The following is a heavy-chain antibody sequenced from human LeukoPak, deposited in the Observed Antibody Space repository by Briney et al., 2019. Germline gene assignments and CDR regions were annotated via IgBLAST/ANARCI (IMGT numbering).Heavy chain of an antibody. J-gene: IGHJ6*02. Sequence: GESLKISCKGSGYSFTSYWIGWVRQMPGKGLEWMGIIYPGDSDTRYSPSFQGQVTISADQSISTAYLQWSSLKASDTAMYYCARLAYSTPYYYYYGMDVWGQGTTVTVSS. CDR1: GYSFTSYW. CDR3: ARLAYSTPYYYYYGMDV. CDR2: IYPGDSDT. V-gene: IGHV5-51*01. D-gene: IGHD4-11*01.